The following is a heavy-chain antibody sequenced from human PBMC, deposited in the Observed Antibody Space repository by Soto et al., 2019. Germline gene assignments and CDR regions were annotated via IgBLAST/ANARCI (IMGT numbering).Heavy chain of an antibody. D-gene: IGHD3-3*01. CDR1: GFTFGDYG. CDR2: INWNGGST. V-gene: IGHV3-20*04. J-gene: IGHJ6*03. Sequence: GGSLRLSCAASGFTFGDYGMSWVRQAPGKGLEWVSGINWNGGSTGYADSVKGRLTISRDNAKNSLYLQMNSLRAEDTALFYGAKAFWAGYYYYMDVWVKGTTVTVSS. CDR3: AKAFWAGYYYYMDV.